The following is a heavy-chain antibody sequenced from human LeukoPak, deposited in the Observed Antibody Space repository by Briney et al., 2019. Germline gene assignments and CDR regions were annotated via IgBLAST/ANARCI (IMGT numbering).Heavy chain of an antibody. Sequence: KPSETLSLTCTVSGYSISSGYYWGWIRQPPGKGLEWIGSIYHSGSTYYNPSLKSRVTISVDTSKNQFSLKLSSVTAADTAVYYCAREVYDYVWGSYRPYYFDYWGQGTLVTVSS. V-gene: IGHV4-38-2*02. CDR3: AREVYDYVWGSYRPYYFDY. D-gene: IGHD3-16*02. CDR2: IYHSGST. CDR1: GYSISSGYY. J-gene: IGHJ4*02.